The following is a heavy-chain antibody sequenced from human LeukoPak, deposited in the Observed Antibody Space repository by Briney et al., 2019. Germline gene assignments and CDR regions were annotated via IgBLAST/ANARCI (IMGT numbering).Heavy chain of an antibody. D-gene: IGHD4-17*01. J-gene: IGHJ4*02. CDR3: ARDRDYGEPFDY. CDR1: GFTFSSYS. Sequence: GGSLRLSCAASGFTFSSYSMNWVRQAPGKGLGWVSSISSSSYIYYADSVKGRFTISRDNAKNSLYLQMNSLRAEDTAVYYCARDRDYGEPFDYWGQGTLVTVSS. CDR2: ISSSSYI. V-gene: IGHV3-21*01.